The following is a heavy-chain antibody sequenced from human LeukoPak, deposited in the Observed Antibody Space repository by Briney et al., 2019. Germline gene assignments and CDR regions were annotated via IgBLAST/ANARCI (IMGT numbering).Heavy chain of an antibody. CDR3: ARAVDGYCYSTNCLYNWFDP. Sequence: SETLSLTCTVSGDSISSGDYYWSWIRQPAGKRLEWIGRLYTSGSANYNPSLKSRVTMSVDTSKNQFSLKLYSVTAADTAVYYCARAVDGYCYSTNCLYNWFDPWGQGTLVTVSS. J-gene: IGHJ5*02. CDR1: GDSISSGDYY. CDR2: LYTSGSA. D-gene: IGHD2-2*01. V-gene: IGHV4-61*02.